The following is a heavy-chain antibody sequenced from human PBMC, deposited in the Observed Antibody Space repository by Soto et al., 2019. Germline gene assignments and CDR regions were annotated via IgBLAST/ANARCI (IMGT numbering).Heavy chain of an antibody. CDR2: IWYDGSNT. CDR3: VRDLLGSGGHFDY. D-gene: IGHD7-27*01. CDR1: GFIFSSLG. J-gene: IGHJ4*02. V-gene: IGHV3-33*01. Sequence: PGGSLRLSCAASGFIFSSLGMHWVRQAPGKGLEWVAHIWYDGSNTYYADSVKGRFTISRDNSRNTLYLQMNSLRAEDTAVYHCVRDLLGSGGHFDYWGQGTPVTSPQ.